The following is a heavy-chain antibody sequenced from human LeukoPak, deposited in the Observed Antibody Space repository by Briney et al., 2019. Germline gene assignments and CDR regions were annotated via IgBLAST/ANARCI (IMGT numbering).Heavy chain of an antibody. J-gene: IGHJ4*02. D-gene: IGHD1-26*01. CDR3: AREGVRGSSNHFDY. V-gene: IGHV3-48*01. CDR2: ISSSSSTI. Sequence: GGSLRFSCAASGFTFSSYSMNWVRQAPGKGLEWVSYISSSSSTIYHADSVKGRFTISRDNAKNSLYLQMNSLRAEDTAVYYCAREGVRGSSNHFDYWGQGTLVTVSS. CDR1: GFTFSSYS.